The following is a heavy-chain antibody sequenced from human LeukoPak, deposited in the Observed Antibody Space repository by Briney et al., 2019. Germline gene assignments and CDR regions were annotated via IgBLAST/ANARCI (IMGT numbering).Heavy chain of an antibody. Sequence: ASVKVSCKASGYTFTSYYMHWVRQAPGQGLEWMGMINPSGGRTTYARKFQGRVTMTRDTSTSTANIELYSLRSDDTAVYYCTRGGRDYGDTRFDPWGQGTLVTVSS. CDR2: INPSGGRT. CDR1: GYTFTSYY. CDR3: TRGGRDYGDTRFDP. V-gene: IGHV1-46*01. J-gene: IGHJ5*02. D-gene: IGHD4-17*01.